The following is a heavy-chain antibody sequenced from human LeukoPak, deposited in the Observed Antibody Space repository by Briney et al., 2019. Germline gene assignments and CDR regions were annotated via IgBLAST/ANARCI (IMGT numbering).Heavy chain of an antibody. V-gene: IGHV4-34*01. J-gene: IGHJ4*02. CDR3: ARGITMVRGVPTVFDY. CDR1: GGSFSGYY. Sequence: SGTLSLTCAVYGGSFSGYYWSWIRQPPGKGLEWIGEINHSGSTNYNPSLKSRVTISVDTSKNQFSLKLSSVTAADTAVYYCARGITMVRGVPTVFDYWGQGTLVTVSS. CDR2: INHSGST. D-gene: IGHD3-10*01.